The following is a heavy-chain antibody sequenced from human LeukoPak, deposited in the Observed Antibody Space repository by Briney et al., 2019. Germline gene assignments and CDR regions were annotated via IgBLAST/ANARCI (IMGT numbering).Heavy chain of an antibody. CDR2: IYYSGST. V-gene: IGHV4-59*01. Sequence: SETLSLTCTVSGGSISSYYWSWLRQPPGKGLEWIGYIYYSGSTNYNPSLKSRVTISVDTSKNQFSLKLSSVTAADTAVYYCARGGYGYFDYWGQGTLVTVSS. CDR1: GGSISSYY. J-gene: IGHJ4*02. D-gene: IGHD5-18*01. CDR3: ARGGYGYFDY.